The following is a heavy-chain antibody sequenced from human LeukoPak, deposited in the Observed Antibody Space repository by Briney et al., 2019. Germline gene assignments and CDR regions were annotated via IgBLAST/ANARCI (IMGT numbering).Heavy chain of an antibody. D-gene: IGHD3-10*01. CDR1: GFTFSSYE. Sequence: PGGSLRLSCAASGFTFSSYEMNWVRQAPGKGLEWVSYISSSGSTIYYADSVKGRFTISRDNAKNSLYLQMNSLRAEDTAVYYCAGRIYYYGSGSYTWGQGTLVTVSS. V-gene: IGHV3-48*03. J-gene: IGHJ4*02. CDR2: ISSSGSTI. CDR3: AGRIYYYGSGSYT.